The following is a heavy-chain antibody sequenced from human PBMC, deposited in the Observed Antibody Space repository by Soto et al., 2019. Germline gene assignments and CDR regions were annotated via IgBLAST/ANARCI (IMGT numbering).Heavy chain of an antibody. V-gene: IGHV1-46*04. D-gene: IGHD3-10*01. CDR2: MNPSGGST. CDR3: ARGVLLWFGELLPRGGDDY. Sequence: QVQLVQAGAEVKKPGASVKVSCKASGYTFTSYYMHWVRQAPGQGLEWMGIMNPSGGSTSYAQKLQGRVTMTRDTSTSIVYMELSRLRSEDKAVYYFARGVLLWFGELLPRGGDDYWGQGTLVTVSS. J-gene: IGHJ4*02. CDR1: GYTFTSYY.